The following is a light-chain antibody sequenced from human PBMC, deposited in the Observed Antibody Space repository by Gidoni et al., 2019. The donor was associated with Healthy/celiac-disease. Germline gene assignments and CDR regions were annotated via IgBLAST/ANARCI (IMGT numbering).Light chain of an antibody. CDR3: QQRSNWPRT. J-gene: IGKJ1*01. CDR1: QSVSSY. Sequence: EIVLTQSPATLSLSPGEGATLSCRASQSVSSYLAGYQQKPGQAPRLLIYDASNRATGIPARFSGSGSGTDFTLPISSLDPEDFAVYYCQQRSNWPRTFGQGTKVEIK. CDR2: DAS. V-gene: IGKV3-11*01.